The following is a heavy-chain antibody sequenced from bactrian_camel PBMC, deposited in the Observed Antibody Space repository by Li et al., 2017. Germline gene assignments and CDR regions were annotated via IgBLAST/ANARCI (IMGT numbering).Heavy chain of an antibody. CDR1: KYIFSSCG. Sequence: QVQLVESGGDLVQAGGSLKLSCAPSKYIFSSCGMSWYRQGSGKEREGVAAIYTDGGRPHYSDFVKGRFTISQDNAKNTVYLQMNSLKPEDTAMYYCAAGPRSDCFYGSSAQFAGWGQGTQVTVS. D-gene: IGHD1*01. V-gene: IGHV3S1*01. CDR2: IYTDGGRP. CDR3: AAGPRSDCFYGSSAQFAG. J-gene: IGHJ4*01.